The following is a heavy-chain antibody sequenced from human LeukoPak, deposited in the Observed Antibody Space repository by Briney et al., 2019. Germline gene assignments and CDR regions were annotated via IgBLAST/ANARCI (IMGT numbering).Heavy chain of an antibody. V-gene: IGHV1-46*01. J-gene: IGHJ4*02. D-gene: IGHD3-22*01. CDR2: INPSGGST. Sequence: GASVKVSCNASGYTFTSYYIHWVRQAPGQGLEWMGIINPSGGSTSYAQKFQGRVTMTRDMSTSTVYMELSSLRSEDTAVYYCASSMIVVVLDYWGQGTLVTVSS. CDR3: ASSMIVVVLDY. CDR1: GYTFTSYY.